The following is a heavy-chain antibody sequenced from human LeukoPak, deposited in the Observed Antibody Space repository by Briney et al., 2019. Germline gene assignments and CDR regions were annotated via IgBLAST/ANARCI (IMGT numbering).Heavy chain of an antibody. Sequence: GGSLRLSCAASGFTFSTFWMSWVRQAPGKGLEWVANIKEDGSEKYYVDSVKGPFTISRDNAKNSLYLQMNSLRAADTAVYYCARDVTSWAFDIWGQGTMVTVSS. D-gene: IGHD4-17*01. CDR1: GFTFSTFW. CDR2: IKEDGSEK. V-gene: IGHV3-7*03. J-gene: IGHJ3*02. CDR3: ARDVTSWAFDI.